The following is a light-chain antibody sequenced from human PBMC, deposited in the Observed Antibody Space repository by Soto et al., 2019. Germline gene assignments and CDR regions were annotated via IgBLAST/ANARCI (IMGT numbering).Light chain of an antibody. CDR2: GAS. CDR3: QQYQSWPLT. CDR1: QSVISN. J-gene: IGKJ4*01. Sequence: EIFVTQSPAILSVSPGESVTLSCRASQSVISNLAWYQQKLGQDPRLLIYGASARATGIPARFSGSGSETEFTLTISSLQSEDFAVYYCQQYQSWPLTVGGGTKVDIK. V-gene: IGKV3-15*01.